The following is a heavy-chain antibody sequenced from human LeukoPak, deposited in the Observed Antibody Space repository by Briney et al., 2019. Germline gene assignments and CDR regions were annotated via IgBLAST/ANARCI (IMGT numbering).Heavy chain of an antibody. CDR2: IYYSGST. Sequence: SETLSLTCTLSGGSISSYYWSWIRQPPGKGLEWIGYIYYSGSTNYNPSLKSRVTISVDTSKNQFSLKLSSVTAADTAVYYCARATVGYCSGGSCSTGYYYYGMDVWGQGTTVSVSS. D-gene: IGHD2-15*01. CDR1: GGSISSYY. J-gene: IGHJ6*02. V-gene: IGHV4-59*01. CDR3: ARATVGYCSGGSCSTGYYYYGMDV.